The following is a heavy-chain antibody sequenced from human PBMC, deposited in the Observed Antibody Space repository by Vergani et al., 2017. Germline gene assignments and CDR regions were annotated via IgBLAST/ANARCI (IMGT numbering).Heavy chain of an antibody. CDR2: MNPNSGNT. J-gene: IGHJ6*03. CDR1: GYTFTSYD. V-gene: IGHV1-8*01. D-gene: IGHD3-16*01. Sequence: QVQLVQSGAEVKKPGASVKVSCKASGYTFTSYDINWVRQATGQGLEWMGWMNPNSGNTGYAQKFQGRVTMTRNTTISTAYMELSSLRSEDTAVYYGARTPSLRGRRGYYYYYMDVWGKGTTVTVSS. CDR3: ARTPSLRGRRGYYYYYMDV.